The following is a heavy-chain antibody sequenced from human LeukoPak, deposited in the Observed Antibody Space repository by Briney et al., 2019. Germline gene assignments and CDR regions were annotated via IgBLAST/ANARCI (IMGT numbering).Heavy chain of an antibody. CDR2: INPSGGST. D-gene: IGHD1-1*01. CDR1: GYTFINYG. CDR3: ARQYTTTAINWFDP. V-gene: IGHV1-46*01. J-gene: IGHJ5*02. Sequence: ASVTVSCTASGYTFINYGISWVRQAPGQGLEWMGIINPSGGSTSYAQKFQGRVTMTRDTSTSTVYMELSSLRSEDTAVYYCARQYTTTAINWFDPWGQGTLVTVSS.